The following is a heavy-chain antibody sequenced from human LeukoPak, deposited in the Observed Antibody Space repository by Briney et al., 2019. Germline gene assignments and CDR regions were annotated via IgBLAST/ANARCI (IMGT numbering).Heavy chain of an antibody. D-gene: IGHD5-24*01. V-gene: IGHV3-66*02. J-gene: IGHJ6*02. CDR1: GFTVSSNY. CDR3: ARDTRDVGYGRDV. Sequence: GGSLRLSCAASGFTVSSNYMSWVRQAPGKGLEWVSVIYSGGSTYYADSVKGRFTISRDNSKNTLYLQMNSLRAEDTAVYYCARDTRDVGYGRDVWGQGTTVTVSS. CDR2: IYSGGST.